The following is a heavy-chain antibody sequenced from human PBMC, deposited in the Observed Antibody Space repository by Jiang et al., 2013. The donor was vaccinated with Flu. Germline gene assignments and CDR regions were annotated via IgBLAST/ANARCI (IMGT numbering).Heavy chain of an antibody. V-gene: IGHV1-69*06. J-gene: IGHJ4*02. CDR3: ARGKRYCSSTSCYRRYYFDY. D-gene: IGHD2-2*01. Sequence: SGAEVKKTGSSVKVSCKASGGTFNNYAINWVRQAPGQGLEWMGGINPIFNKPNYAQKFQGRVTITADKSTSTAYMELSSLRSEDTAVYYCARGKRYCSSTSCYRRYYFDYWGQGTLVTVSS. CDR1: GGTFNNYA. CDR2: INPIFNKP.